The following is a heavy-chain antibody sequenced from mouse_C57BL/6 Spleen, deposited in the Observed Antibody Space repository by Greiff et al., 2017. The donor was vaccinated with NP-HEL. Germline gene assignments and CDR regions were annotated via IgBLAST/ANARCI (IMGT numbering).Heavy chain of an antibody. CDR1: GYTFTDYN. Sequence: VQLQQSGPELVKPGASVKMSCKASGYTFTDYNMHWVKQSHGKSLEWIGYINPNNGGTSYNQKFKGKATLTVNKSSSTAYMELRSLTSEDSTVYYCARSGYYGSPWFAYWGKGTLVTVSA. CDR3: ARSGYYGSPWFAY. CDR2: INPNNGGT. J-gene: IGHJ3*01. V-gene: IGHV1-22*01. D-gene: IGHD1-1*01.